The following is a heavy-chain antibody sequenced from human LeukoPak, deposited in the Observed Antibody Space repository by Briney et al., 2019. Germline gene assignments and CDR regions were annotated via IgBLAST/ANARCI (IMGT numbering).Heavy chain of an antibody. J-gene: IGHJ4*02. CDR1: GFTFSSYG. Sequence: GGSLRLSCAASGFTFSSYGMSWVRQAPGKGLEWVSAISGSGGSTYYADSVKGRFTISRDNSKNTLYLQMNSLRAEDTAVYYCAKSRRCFDWSGDYWGQGTLVTVSS. CDR2: ISGSGGST. CDR3: AKSRRCFDWSGDY. V-gene: IGHV3-23*01. D-gene: IGHD3-9*01.